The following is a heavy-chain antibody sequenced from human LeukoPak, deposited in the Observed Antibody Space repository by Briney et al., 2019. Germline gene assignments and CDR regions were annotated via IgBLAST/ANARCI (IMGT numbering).Heavy chain of an antibody. CDR3: ARVGSIYCSSTSCCPYYYYGMDV. Sequence: SETLSLTCAVYGGSFSGYYWSWIRQPPGKGLEWMGEINHSGSTNYNPSLKSRVTISVDTSKNQFSLKLSSVTAADTAVYYCARVGSIYCSSTSCCPYYYYGMDVWGQGTTVTVSS. CDR2: INHSGST. J-gene: IGHJ6*02. D-gene: IGHD2-2*01. CDR1: GGSFSGYY. V-gene: IGHV4-34*01.